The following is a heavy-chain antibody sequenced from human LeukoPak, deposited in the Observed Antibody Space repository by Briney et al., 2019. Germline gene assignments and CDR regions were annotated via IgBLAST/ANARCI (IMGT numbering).Heavy chain of an antibody. CDR3: AREVAGANYGDFDY. CDR1: GYTFTSYG. Sequence: GASVKVSCKASGYTFTSYGISWVRQAPGQGLEWMGWISAYNGNTNYAQKLQGRVTMTTDTSTSTAYMELRSLRSDDTAVYYCAREVAGANYGDFDYWGQGTLVTISS. CDR2: ISAYNGNT. V-gene: IGHV1-18*01. D-gene: IGHD4/OR15-4a*01. J-gene: IGHJ4*02.